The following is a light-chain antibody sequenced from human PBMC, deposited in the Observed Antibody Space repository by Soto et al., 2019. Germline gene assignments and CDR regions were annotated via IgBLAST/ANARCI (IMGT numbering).Light chain of an antibody. CDR2: EVR. CDR1: SSDIGSNNY. J-gene: IGLJ3*02. Sequence: QSALTQPASVSGSPGQSITISCTGTSSDIGSNNYVSWFQQRPGKAPTLIIYEVRNRPSGVSTHFSGPKCGNTASLNISWXXPXXEAEYYCSSYTTTTRLFGGGTKLT. V-gene: IGLV2-14*01. CDR3: SSYTTTTRL.